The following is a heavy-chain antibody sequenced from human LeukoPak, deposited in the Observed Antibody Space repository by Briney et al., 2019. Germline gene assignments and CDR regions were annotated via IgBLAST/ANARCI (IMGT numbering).Heavy chain of an antibody. CDR1: GFSFRSYA. CDR2: ISSSGSTI. CDR3: ARVLAGTEDYYNYYHYMDV. Sequence: AGGSLRLSCAASGFSFRSYAMSWVRQAPGKGREWVSYISSSGSTIYYADSVKGRFTISRDNSKNTLYLQMGSLRAEDMAVYYCARVLAGTEDYYNYYHYMDVWGKGTTVTVSS. J-gene: IGHJ6*03. V-gene: IGHV3-48*01. D-gene: IGHD1-14*01.